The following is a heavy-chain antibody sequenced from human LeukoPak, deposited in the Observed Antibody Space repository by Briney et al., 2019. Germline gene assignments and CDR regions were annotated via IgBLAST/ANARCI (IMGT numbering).Heavy chain of an antibody. CDR1: GFTLSSYA. CDR2: IGGSGAGT. CDR3: AKMVREFYTISYYFDY. D-gene: IGHD2-8*01. J-gene: IGHJ4*02. V-gene: IGHV3-23*01. Sequence: AGGSLRLSCAVSGFTLSSYAMNWVRQAPGKGLEWVSGIGGSGAGTYYADSVKGRFTISRDYSKNTLYLQMNSLRAEDTAVYYCAKMVREFYTISYYFDYWGQGTLVTVSS.